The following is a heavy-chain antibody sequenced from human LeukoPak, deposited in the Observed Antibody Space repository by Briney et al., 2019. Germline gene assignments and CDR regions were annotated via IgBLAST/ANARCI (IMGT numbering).Heavy chain of an antibody. CDR1: GGSFSGYY. CDR3: ARENVRFDY. Sequence: SETLSLTCAVYGGSFSGYYWSWIRQPPGKGLEWIGEINHSGSTNYNPSLKSRVTISVDTSKNQFSLKLGSVTAADTAVYYCARENVRFDYWGQGTLVTVSS. V-gene: IGHV4-34*01. J-gene: IGHJ4*02. CDR2: INHSGST. D-gene: IGHD3-3*01.